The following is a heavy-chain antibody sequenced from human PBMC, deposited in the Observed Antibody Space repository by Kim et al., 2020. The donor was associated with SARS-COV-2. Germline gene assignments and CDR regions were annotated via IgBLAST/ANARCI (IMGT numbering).Heavy chain of an antibody. V-gene: IGHV3-23*01. CDR3: AKAPTSPVVVVAALYYFDD. Sequence: GGSLRLSCAASGFTFSSYAMSWVRQAPGKGLEWVSAIIGSGCSTYYADSVKGRFTISRDNSKNTLYLQMNSLRAEDTAVYYCAKAPTSPVVVVAALYYFDDRGQGTLVTVSS. J-gene: IGHJ4*02. CDR2: IIGSGCST. D-gene: IGHD2-15*01. CDR1: GFTFSSYA.